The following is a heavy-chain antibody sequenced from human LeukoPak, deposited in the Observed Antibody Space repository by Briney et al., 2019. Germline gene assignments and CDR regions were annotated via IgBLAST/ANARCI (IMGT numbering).Heavy chain of an antibody. J-gene: IGHJ4*02. D-gene: IGHD6-13*01. Sequence: QSGGSLRLSCAASGFNFSIYSMNWVRQAPGKGLEWVSYITRSSTTIYYADSVKGRFTISRDNAKNSLYLQMNSLRAEDTAVYYCARDIATDYWGQGTLVTVSS. CDR1: GFNFSIYS. CDR3: ARDIATDY. V-gene: IGHV3-48*04. CDR2: ITRSSTTI.